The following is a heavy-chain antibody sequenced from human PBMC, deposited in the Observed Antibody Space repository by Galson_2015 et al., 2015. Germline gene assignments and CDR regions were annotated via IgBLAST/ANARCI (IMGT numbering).Heavy chain of an antibody. J-gene: IGHJ5*02. D-gene: IGHD4-17*01. Sequence: SLRLSCAASGFTFSSYGMHWVRQAPGKGLEWVAVIWYDGSNKYYADSVKGRFTISRDNSKNTLYLQMNSLRAEDTAVYYCARGEAYGDYPNWFDPWGQGTLVTVSS. CDR2: IWYDGSNK. CDR1: GFTFSSYG. V-gene: IGHV3-33*01. CDR3: ARGEAYGDYPNWFDP.